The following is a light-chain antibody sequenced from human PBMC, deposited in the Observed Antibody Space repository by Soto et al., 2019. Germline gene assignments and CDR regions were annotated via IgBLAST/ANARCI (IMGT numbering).Light chain of an antibody. CDR1: QTVSNNY. V-gene: IGKV3-20*01. CDR3: QQYAGPPTS. Sequence: EIVLTQSPGTLSLSPGDRATLSCRASQTVSNNYLAWCQQKPGQAPRVIMYGASRRATGIPDRFSGGGSGTDFTLTISRLEPEDFAVYFCQQYAGPPTSFGQGPRLEIK. J-gene: IGKJ5*01. CDR2: GAS.